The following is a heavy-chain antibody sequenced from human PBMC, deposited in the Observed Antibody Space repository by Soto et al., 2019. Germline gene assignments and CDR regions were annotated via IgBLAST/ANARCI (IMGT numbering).Heavy chain of an antibody. CDR1: GGSFSGYY. CDR2: INHSGST. CDR3: GGQDCGAKGYYFEN. Sequence: PSETLSLTCAVYGGSFSGYYWSWIRQPPGKGLEWIGEINHSGSTNYNPSLKSRVTISIDTSKTQFSLKMSSVTAADTAVYFCGGQDCGAKGYYFENWGQGALVTVSS. J-gene: IGHJ4*02. D-gene: IGHD2-21*02. V-gene: IGHV4-34*01.